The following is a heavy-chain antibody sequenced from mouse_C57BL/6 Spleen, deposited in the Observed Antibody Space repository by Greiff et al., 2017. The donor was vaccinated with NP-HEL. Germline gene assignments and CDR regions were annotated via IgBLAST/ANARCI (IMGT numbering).Heavy chain of an antibody. J-gene: IGHJ2*01. CDR2: INHNDGGT. CDR1: GYTFTDYY. D-gene: IGHD3-1*01. Sequence: VQLQQSGRELVKPGASVKISCKASGYTFTDYYMDWVKQSPGKSLEWIGDINHNDGGTIYNQNFKGKATLSVDNSSSTAYMQLRRLTSEDTAVYYCARSGVFDYWGQGTTLTVSS. CDR3: ARSGVFDY. V-gene: IGHV1-18*01.